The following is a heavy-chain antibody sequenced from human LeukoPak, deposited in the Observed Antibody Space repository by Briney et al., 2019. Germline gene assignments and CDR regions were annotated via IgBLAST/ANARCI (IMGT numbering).Heavy chain of an antibody. V-gene: IGHV4-34*01. Sequence: SETLSLTCTVSGGSISSYYWSWIRQPPGKGLEWIGEINHSGSTNYNPSLKSRVTISVDTSKNQFSLKLSSVTAADTAVYYCARGRSYSSSWYYFDYWGQGTLVTVSS. CDR3: ARGRSYSSSWYYFDY. D-gene: IGHD6-13*01. CDR2: INHSGST. J-gene: IGHJ4*02. CDR1: GGSISSYY.